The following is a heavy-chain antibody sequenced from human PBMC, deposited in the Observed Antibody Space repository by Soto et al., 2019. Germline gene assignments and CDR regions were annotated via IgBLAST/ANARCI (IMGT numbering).Heavy chain of an antibody. CDR2: IYYSGST. CDR3: ARQLTENLWRFGELVSYYYYGMDV. Sequence: SETLSLTCTVSGGSISSSSYYWGWIRQPPGKGLEWIGSIYYSGSTYYNPSLKSRVTISVDTSKNQFSLKLSSVTAADTAVYYCARQLTENLWRFGELVSYYYYGMDVWGQGTTVTVSS. V-gene: IGHV4-39*01. D-gene: IGHD3-10*01. CDR1: GGSISSSSYY. J-gene: IGHJ6*02.